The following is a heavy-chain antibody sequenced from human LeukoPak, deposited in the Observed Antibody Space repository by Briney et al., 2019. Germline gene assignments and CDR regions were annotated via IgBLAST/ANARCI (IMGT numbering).Heavy chain of an antibody. J-gene: IGHJ5*02. D-gene: IGHD6-13*01. CDR1: GGSFSGYY. CDR3: ARGSIRYSSSWYQTSYNWFDP. CDR2: INHSGST. V-gene: IGHV4-34*01. Sequence: SETLSLTCAVYGGSFSGYYWSWIRQPPGKGLEWIGEINHSGSTNYNPSLKSRVTISVDTSKNQFSLKLSSVTAADTAVYYCARGSIRYSSSWYQTSYNWFDPWGQGTLVTVSS.